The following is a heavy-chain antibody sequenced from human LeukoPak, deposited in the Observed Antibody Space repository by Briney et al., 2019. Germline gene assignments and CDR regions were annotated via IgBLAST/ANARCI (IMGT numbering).Heavy chain of an antibody. Sequence: ASVKVSCKASGYTFTSYNMHWVRQAPGQGLEWMGIINPSDGTTNYAQTFQGRVTITADESTSTAYMELSSLRSEDTAVYYCAREAAAGYFDYWAREPWSPSPQ. CDR3: AREAAAGYFDY. V-gene: IGHV1-46*01. CDR1: GYTFTSYN. CDR2: INPSDGTT. D-gene: IGHD6-13*01. J-gene: IGHJ4*02.